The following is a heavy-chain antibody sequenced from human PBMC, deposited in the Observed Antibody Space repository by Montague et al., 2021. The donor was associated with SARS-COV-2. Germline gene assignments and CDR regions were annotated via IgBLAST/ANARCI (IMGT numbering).Heavy chain of an antibody. Sequence: SETLSLTCNVSGGSISSSTYYWAWIRQPPGKGLEWIGNLYNGGTTYYSPSLKSRVTISFDTSKNHFSLNMASVTAADTAVYYCARTSKLRESSSGNYYYHAMDVWGQGTTVTVSS. CDR3: ARTSKLRESSSGNYYYHAMDV. D-gene: IGHD3-16*01. CDR1: GGSISSSTYY. J-gene: IGHJ6*02. CDR2: LYNGGTT. V-gene: IGHV4-39*02.